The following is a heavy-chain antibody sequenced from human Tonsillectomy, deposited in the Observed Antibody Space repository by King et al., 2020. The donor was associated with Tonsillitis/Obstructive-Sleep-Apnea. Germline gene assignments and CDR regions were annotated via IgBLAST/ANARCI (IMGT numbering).Heavy chain of an antibody. CDR3: ASRIAVADADY. CDR2: INTNTGNP. Sequence: VQLVESGSELKKPGASVKVSCKASGYTFTSYAMKWVRQAPGQGLEWVGWINTNTGNPTYAQGLTGRFFFSLETPVSTAYLQISSLKAEDTAVYYCASRIAVADADYWGQGTLVTVSS. CDR1: GYTFTSYA. D-gene: IGHD6-19*01. J-gene: IGHJ4*02. V-gene: IGHV7-4-1*02.